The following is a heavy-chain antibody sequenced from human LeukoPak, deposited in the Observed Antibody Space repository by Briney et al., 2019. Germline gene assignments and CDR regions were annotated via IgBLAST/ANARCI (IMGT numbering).Heavy chain of an antibody. CDR3: TADSGWSFAW. CDR1: GLTFRNYG. V-gene: IGHV3-33*01. CDR2: IWYDGSNQ. J-gene: IGHJ4*02. D-gene: IGHD6-19*01. Sequence: GGSLRLSCAASGLTFRNYGMHWVRQAPGKGLEWVAVIWYDGSNQYYLDSVKGRFTVSRDNAKNTLYLQMNSLRAEDTAVYYCTADSGWSFAWWGQGTLVTVSS.